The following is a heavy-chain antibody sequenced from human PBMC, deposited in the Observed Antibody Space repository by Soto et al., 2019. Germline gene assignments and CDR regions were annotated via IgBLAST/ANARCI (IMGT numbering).Heavy chain of an antibody. Sequence: QVQLVQSGAEVKKPGASVKVSCKASGYTFTSYDINWVRQATGQGLEWMGWMNPNSGNTGYSQKFQGRVTMTRNTSISTAYMELSSLRSEDTAVYYCARWPDGYYYYGMDVWGQGTTVTVSS. CDR2: MNPNSGNT. CDR3: ARWPDGYYYYGMDV. V-gene: IGHV1-8*01. CDR1: GYTFTSYD. J-gene: IGHJ6*02.